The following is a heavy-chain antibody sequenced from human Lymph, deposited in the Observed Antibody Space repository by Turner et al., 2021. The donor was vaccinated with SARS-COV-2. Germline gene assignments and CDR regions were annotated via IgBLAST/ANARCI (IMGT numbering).Heavy chain of an antibody. CDR3: ARDVERYNDFWSGYSGGYGMDV. CDR2: INPNSGGT. J-gene: IGHJ6*02. D-gene: IGHD3-3*01. Sequence: QVQLVQSGAEVNKHGASVKVSCKASGYTFTGAYMHWVRQAPGQGLEWMGWINPNSGGTNYAQKYQGRVTMTRDTSVSAAYMELSRLRSDDTAVYYCARDVERYNDFWSGYSGGYGMDVWGQGTTVTVSS. V-gene: IGHV1-2*02. CDR1: GYTFTGAY.